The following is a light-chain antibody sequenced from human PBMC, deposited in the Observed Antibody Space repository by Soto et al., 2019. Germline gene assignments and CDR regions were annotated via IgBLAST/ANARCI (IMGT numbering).Light chain of an antibody. CDR3: QRGNSFPLVP. J-gene: IGKJ5*01. V-gene: IGKV1-12*01. Sequence: DIQMTQSPSSVSASVGDTVSITCRASQGLSSRVAWNQQKPGKAPKLLIYAASSLQSGVPSRFSGSGSGTDFTLTISSLQPQDLATYYFQRGNSFPLVPVGHWKRLEIK. CDR1: QGLSSR. CDR2: AAS.